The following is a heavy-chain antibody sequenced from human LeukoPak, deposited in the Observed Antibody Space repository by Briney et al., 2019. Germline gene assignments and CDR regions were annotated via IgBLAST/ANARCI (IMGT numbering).Heavy chain of an antibody. V-gene: IGHV1-69*13. Sequence: GASVKVSFKASGGTFSSYAISWVRQAPGQGLEWMGGIIPIFGTANYAQKFQGRVTITADESTSTAYMELSSLRSEDTAVYYCAREGVDSSSYELYYFDYWGQGTLVTVSS. CDR2: IIPIFGTA. CDR1: GGTFSSYA. CDR3: AREGVDSSSYELYYFDY. J-gene: IGHJ4*02. D-gene: IGHD6-13*01.